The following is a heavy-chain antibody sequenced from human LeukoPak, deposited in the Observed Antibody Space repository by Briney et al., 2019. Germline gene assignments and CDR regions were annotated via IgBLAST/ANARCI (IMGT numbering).Heavy chain of an antibody. CDR3: ARHGSSGWVRYYGMDV. J-gene: IGHJ6*02. Sequence: GESLKISCKGSGYSFTSYWIGWVRQMPGKGLEWMGIIYPGDSDTRYSPSFQGQVTISADKSISTAYLQWSSLKASDTAMYYCARHGSSGWVRYYGMDVWGQGTTVTVSS. V-gene: IGHV5-51*01. D-gene: IGHD6-19*01. CDR1: GYSFTSYW. CDR2: IYPGDSDT.